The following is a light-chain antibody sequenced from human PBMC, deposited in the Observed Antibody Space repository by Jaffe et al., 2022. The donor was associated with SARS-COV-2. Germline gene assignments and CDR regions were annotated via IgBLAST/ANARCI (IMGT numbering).Light chain of an antibody. CDR2: GAS. V-gene: IGKV3-20*01. Sequence: EFVLTQSPGTLSLSPGERATLSCRASQSVSDNYLAWYQQKRGQPPRLLIYGASSRATGIPDRFSGSGSGTDFSLTISRLEPEDFAVYYCQQYGNFPATFGQGTKVEIK. CDR3: QQYGNFPAT. CDR1: QSVSDNY. J-gene: IGKJ1*01.